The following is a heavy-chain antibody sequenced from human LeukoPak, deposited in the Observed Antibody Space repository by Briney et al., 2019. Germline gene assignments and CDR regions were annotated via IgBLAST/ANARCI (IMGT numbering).Heavy chain of an antibody. CDR2: IYHSGST. CDR1: GGSISSSNW. CDR3: ARGTGGWYFDL. J-gene: IGHJ2*01. D-gene: IGHD1/OR15-1a*01. Sequence: PSETLSLTCAVSGGSISSSNWWSWVRQPPGKGLEWIGEIYHSGSTNYNPSLKSRVTISIDTSKNQFSLKLTSVTAADTAVYYCARGTGGWYFDLWGRGTLVTVSS. V-gene: IGHV4-4*02.